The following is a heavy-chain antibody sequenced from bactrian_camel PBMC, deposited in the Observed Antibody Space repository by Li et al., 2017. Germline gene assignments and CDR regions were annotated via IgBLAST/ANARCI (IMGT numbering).Heavy chain of an antibody. CDR2: IHSDSSGST. J-gene: IGHJ6*01. CDR3: ARPVLEPYGLCEFGY. V-gene: IGHV3S40*01. Sequence: VQLVESGGGLVQPGESLRLSCAASGFTFSTSDMTWVRQAPGKGLEWVSTIHSDSSGSTYYADSVKGRFTVSRDNAKNTLYLQLNNLKTEDTAMYYCARPVLEPYGLCEFGYWGQRTQVTVS. CDR1: GFTFSTSD. D-gene: IGHD5*01.